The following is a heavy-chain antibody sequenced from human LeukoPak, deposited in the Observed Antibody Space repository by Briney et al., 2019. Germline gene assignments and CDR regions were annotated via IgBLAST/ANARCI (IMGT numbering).Heavy chain of an antibody. V-gene: IGHV3-9*01. J-gene: IGHJ3*02. D-gene: IGHD6-19*01. CDR1: GFTFDDYA. CDR3: ARDSGYSSGQDAFDI. CDR2: ISWNGGSI. Sequence: GGSLRLSCEASGFTFDDYAMHWVRQAPGKGLEWVSGISWNGGSIGNADSVKGRFTISRDNAKNSLYLQMNSLRAEDTAVYYCARDSGYSSGQDAFDIWGQGTMVTVSS.